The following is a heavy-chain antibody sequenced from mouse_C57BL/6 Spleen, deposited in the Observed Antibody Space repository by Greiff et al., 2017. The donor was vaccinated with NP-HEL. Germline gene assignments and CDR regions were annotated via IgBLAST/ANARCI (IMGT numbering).Heavy chain of an antibody. J-gene: IGHJ2*01. CDR1: GYSITSDY. V-gene: IGHV3-8*01. CDR3: ARGNWDSYFDY. Sequence: DVKLVESGPGLAKPSQPLSLTCSVTGYSITSDYWNWIRKFPGNKLEYMGYISYSGSTYNIPSLKSRISITRDTSKNQYCLQLNSVTTEDTATSYCARGNWDSYFDYWGQGTTLTVSS. D-gene: IGHD4-1*01. CDR2: ISYSGST.